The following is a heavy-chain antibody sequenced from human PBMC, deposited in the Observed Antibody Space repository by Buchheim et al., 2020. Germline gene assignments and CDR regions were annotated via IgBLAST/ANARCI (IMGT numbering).Heavy chain of an antibody. Sequence: QLQLQESGPGLVKPSETLSLTCTVSGGSISSSSYYWGWIRQPPGKGLEWIGSIYYSGSTYYNPSLKSRVTISVDTSKNQFSLKLSSVTAADTAVYYCARLVRYYDSSGLADYWGQGTL. J-gene: IGHJ4*02. CDR3: ARLVRYYDSSGLADY. CDR2: IYYSGST. V-gene: IGHV4-39*01. CDR1: GGSISSSSYY. D-gene: IGHD3-22*01.